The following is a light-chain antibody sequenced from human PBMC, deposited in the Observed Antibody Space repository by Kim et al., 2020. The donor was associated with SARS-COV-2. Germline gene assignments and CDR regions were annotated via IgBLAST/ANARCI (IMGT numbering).Light chain of an antibody. CDR3: QQYHGTPYT. CDR1: QGISNS. Sequence: SAPVGDRVTITCRASQGISNSLAWYQQKPGKAPKLMLYSASRLHGGVPSRFRGSGSGTDYTLTISSLQAEDFATYYCQQYHGTPYTFGQGTKLEI. J-gene: IGKJ2*01. CDR2: SAS. V-gene: IGKV1-NL1*01.